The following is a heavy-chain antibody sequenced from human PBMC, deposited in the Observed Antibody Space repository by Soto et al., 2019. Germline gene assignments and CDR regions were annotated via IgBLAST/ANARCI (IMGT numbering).Heavy chain of an antibody. CDR2: IYYSGST. CDR1: GGSISSSSYY. D-gene: IGHD6-6*01. J-gene: IGHJ2*01. Sequence: QLQLQESGPGLVKPSETLSLTCTVSGGSISSSSYYWGWIRQPPGKGLEWIGSIYYSGSTYYNPSHKSQVTISVDTSKNQFSLKLSSVTAADTAVYYCARRSNEIAARRRTPNWYFDLWGRGTLVTVSS. V-gene: IGHV4-39*01. CDR3: ARRSNEIAARRRTPNWYFDL.